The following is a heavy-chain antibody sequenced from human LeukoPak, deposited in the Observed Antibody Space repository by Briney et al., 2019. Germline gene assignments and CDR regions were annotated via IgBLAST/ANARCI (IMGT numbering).Heavy chain of an antibody. Sequence: GGSLRLSCAASGFSVSSNYMSWVHQAPGKGLEWVALIYSDETTYYADSVKGRFTISRDNSKSTLYLQMNSLRAEDTAVYYCARHWELRGQGTLVTVSS. CDR2: IYSDETT. D-gene: IGHD1-26*01. V-gene: IGHV3-53*01. J-gene: IGHJ4*02. CDR3: ARHWEL. CDR1: GFSVSSNY.